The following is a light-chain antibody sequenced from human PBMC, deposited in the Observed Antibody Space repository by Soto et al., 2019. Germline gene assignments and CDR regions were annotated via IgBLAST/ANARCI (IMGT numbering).Light chain of an antibody. CDR2: DAS. CDR3: QQYNDWPPNYT. V-gene: IGKV3-15*01. CDR1: QSISTN. J-gene: IGKJ2*01. Sequence: EIVMTQSPATLSVSPGERATLSCRASQSISTNLAWYQQKPGQAPRLLIYDASTRATGIPVRFSGSGSGTEFTLTISSLQSEDFTVYYCQQYNDWPPNYTFGQGTKLEIK.